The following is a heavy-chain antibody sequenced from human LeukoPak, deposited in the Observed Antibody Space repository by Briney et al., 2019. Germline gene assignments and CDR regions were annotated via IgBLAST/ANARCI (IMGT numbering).Heavy chain of an antibody. D-gene: IGHD6-19*01. CDR1: GGSMSPYH. J-gene: IGHJ4*02. V-gene: IGHV4-59*08. Sequence: SETLSLTCTVSGGSMSPYHWGWIRQPPRKGLEWTGYIYYSGSTNYNPSLKSRVTISVDTSKNQFSLKLSSVTAADTAIYYCARAVSCRFDYWGQGTLVTVSS. CDR2: IYYSGST. CDR3: ARAVSCRFDY.